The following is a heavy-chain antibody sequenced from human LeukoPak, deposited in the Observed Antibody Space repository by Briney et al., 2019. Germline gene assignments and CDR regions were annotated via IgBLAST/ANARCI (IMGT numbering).Heavy chain of an antibody. CDR3: ARAKYSSSWYEPSPLTY. CDR1: GYTFTSYG. V-gene: IGHV1-18*01. D-gene: IGHD6-13*01. J-gene: IGHJ4*02. CDR2: ISAYNGNT. Sequence: GASVKVSCKAFGYTFTSYGISWVRQAPGQGLEWMGWISAYNGNTNYAQKLQGRVTMTTDTSTSTAYMELRSLRSDDTAVYYCARAKYSSSWYEPSPLTYWGQGTLVTVSS.